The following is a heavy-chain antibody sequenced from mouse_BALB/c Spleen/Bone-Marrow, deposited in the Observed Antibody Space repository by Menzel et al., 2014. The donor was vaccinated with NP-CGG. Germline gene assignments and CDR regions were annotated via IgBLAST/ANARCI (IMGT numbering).Heavy chain of an antibody. J-gene: IGHJ2*01. Sequence: QVQLQQSGAEQVTPGPSVKISCTASGYTFTKFWLTWVKQRPGQGFVRIGQIHPGDGDTNNNGKVKGKATLTTEKSSSTAYMQLSSLSSEDSAVYFCARFYYGNLDYWGQGTTLTVSS. CDR2: IHPGDGDT. CDR3: ARFYYGNLDY. CDR1: GYTFTKFW. D-gene: IGHD2-1*01. V-gene: IGHV1-80*01.